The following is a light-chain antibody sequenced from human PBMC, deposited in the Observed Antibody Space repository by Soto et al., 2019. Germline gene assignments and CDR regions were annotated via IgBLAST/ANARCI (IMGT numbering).Light chain of an antibody. Sequence: QSALTQPASVSGSPGQSITISCTGTNSDIGGYNYVSWYQQHPDKAPKLIIYNVSNRPSGISYRFSASKSGSTASLTISGLQADDEADYFCSSYSSSSTLVMFGGGTKLTVL. J-gene: IGLJ3*02. CDR3: SSYSSSSTLVM. V-gene: IGLV2-14*01. CDR2: NVS. CDR1: NSDIGGYNY.